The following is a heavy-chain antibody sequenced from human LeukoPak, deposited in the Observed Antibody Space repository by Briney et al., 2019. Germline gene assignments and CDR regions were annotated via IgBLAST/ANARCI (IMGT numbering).Heavy chain of an antibody. D-gene: IGHD5-18*01. CDR1: GFTFSDYY. CDR3: AGLPRQNGFDP. V-gene: IGHV3-11*01. Sequence: PGGSLRLSCAASGFTFSDYYMSWIRQAPGKGLEWVSLISGSGHAIYYAESVKGRFTISRDNAKKSLFLQMDSLRAEDTAVYYCAGLPRQNGFDPWGRGPLVTVPS. CDR2: ISGSGHAI. J-gene: IGHJ5*02.